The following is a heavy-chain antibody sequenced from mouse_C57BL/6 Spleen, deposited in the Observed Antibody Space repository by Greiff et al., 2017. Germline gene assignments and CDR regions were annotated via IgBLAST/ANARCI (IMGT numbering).Heavy chain of an antibody. D-gene: IGHD1-1*01. CDR3: ASAGITTGGAGY. CDR1: GYTFTSYW. CDR2: IDPSDSYT. J-gene: IGHJ2*01. V-gene: IGHV1-59*01. Sequence: QVHVKQPGAELVRPGTSVKLSCKASGYTFTSYWMHWVKQRPGQGLEWIGVIDPSDSYTNYNQKFKGKATLTVDTSSSTAYMQLSSLSSEDSAVYGGASAGITTGGAGYWGQGTTLTVSS.